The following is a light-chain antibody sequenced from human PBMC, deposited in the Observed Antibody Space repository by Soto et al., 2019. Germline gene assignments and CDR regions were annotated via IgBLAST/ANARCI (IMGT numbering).Light chain of an antibody. CDR2: AAS. V-gene: IGKV3-20*01. CDR1: QSVYNNY. CDR3: QQYGALIT. J-gene: IGKJ5*01. Sequence: EIVLTQSPGTLSLSPGERATLSCRARQSVYNNYLAWYQQKPGQAPRLLINAASGRATGIPDRFSGSGSGTDFTLTISRLEPEDFAVYYCQQYGALITFGQGTRLEIK.